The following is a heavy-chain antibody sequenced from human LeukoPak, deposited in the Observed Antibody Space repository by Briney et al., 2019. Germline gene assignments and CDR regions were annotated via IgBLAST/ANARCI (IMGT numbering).Heavy chain of an antibody. V-gene: IGHV5-10-1*01. J-gene: IGHJ4*02. CDR3: ARHYYGSGSYSHFDY. CDR1: GYSFDNYW. D-gene: IGHD3-10*01. CDR2: IYLCDSNT. Sequence: GNSLKISCKGSGYSFDNYWITWLRQMPGKGLEWMGKIYLCDSNTNYSPSFQGHVTISADKSISTAYLQWSSLKASDSAMYYCARHYYGSGSYSHFDYWGQGTLVTVSS.